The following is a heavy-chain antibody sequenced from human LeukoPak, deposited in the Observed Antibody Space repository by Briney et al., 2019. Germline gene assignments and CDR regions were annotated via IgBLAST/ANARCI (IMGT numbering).Heavy chain of an antibody. J-gene: IGHJ6*02. CDR3: ARIGFSAPTYKYVDTAMPHYYYYGMDV. D-gene: IGHD5-18*01. V-gene: IGHV4-34*01. Sequence: SETLSLTCAVYGGSFSGYYWSWIRQPPGKGLEWIGEINHSGSTNYNPSLKSRVTISVDTSTNQFSLKLSSVTAADTAVYYCARIGFSAPTYKYVDTAMPHYYYYGMDVWGQGTTVTVSS. CDR1: GGSFSGYY. CDR2: INHSGST.